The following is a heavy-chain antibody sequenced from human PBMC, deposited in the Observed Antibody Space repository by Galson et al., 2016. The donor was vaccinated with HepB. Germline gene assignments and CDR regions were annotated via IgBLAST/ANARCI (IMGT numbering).Heavy chain of an antibody. CDR3: ARETSAWYVSFDP. CDR2: VYSSGST. D-gene: IGHD6-19*01. J-gene: IGHJ5*02. CDR1: GGSISYYY. V-gene: IGHV4-4*07. Sequence: SETLSLTCTVSGGSISYYYWSWIRQPAGKGLEWIGRVYSSGSTNYNPSLKSRVTMSVDMSKNQFSLKLTSVTAADTAVYYCARETSAWYVSFDPWGQGTPVTVSS.